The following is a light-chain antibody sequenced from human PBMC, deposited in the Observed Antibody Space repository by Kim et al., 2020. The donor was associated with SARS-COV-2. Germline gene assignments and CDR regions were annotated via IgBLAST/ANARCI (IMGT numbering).Light chain of an antibody. CDR2: GKN. Sequence: SSELTQDPAVSVALGQTVRITCQGDILRSYYATWYLQKQGQAPIFVIYGKNNRPSGIPDRFSVSSSGNTASLTITGTQAGDEADYYCNSRDSNDNVVFGGGTQLTV. CDR1: ILRSYY. V-gene: IGLV3-19*01. CDR3: NSRDSNDNVV. J-gene: IGLJ2*01.